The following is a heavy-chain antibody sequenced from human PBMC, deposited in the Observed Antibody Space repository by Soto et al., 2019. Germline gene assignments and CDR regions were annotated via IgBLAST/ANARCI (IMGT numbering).Heavy chain of an antibody. V-gene: IGHV1-18*04. D-gene: IGHD6-13*01. CDR2: ISAYNGNT. J-gene: IGHJ5*02. CDR1: GYTFTGYY. Sequence: GASVKVSCKASGYTFTGYYMHWVRQAPGQGLEWMGWISAYNGNTNYAQKLQGRVTMTTDTSTSTAYMELRSLRSDDTAVYYCARAPRSSWYAPWGQGTLVTVSS. CDR3: ARAPRSSWYAP.